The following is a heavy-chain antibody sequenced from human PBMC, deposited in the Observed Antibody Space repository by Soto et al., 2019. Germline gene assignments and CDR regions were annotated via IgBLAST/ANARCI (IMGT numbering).Heavy chain of an antibody. CDR2: IKSKTDGGTT. CDR3: STDYKGFYYGSGSYYYYGIDV. Sequence: GGSLRLSCAASGFTFSNAWMSWVRQAPGKGLEWVGRIKSKTDGGTTDYAAPVKGRFTISRDDSKNTLYLQMNSLKNEDTAVYYCSTDYKGFYYGSGSYYYYGIDVWGQGTTVTVSS. D-gene: IGHD3-10*01. V-gene: IGHV3-15*01. CDR1: GFTFSNAW. J-gene: IGHJ6*02.